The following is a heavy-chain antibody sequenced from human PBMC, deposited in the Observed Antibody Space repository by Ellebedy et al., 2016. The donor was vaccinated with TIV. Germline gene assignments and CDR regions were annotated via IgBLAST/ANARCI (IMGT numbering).Heavy chain of an antibody. CDR2: IYSAGNT. V-gene: IGHV3-53*01. D-gene: IGHD3/OR15-3a*01. CDR1: GFSLSSNY. Sequence: GGSLRLSCAVSGFSLSSNYMSWVRQAPGKGLEWVSIIYSAGNTYYADSVKGGFTISRDTSKNTVFLQMNSLRAEDTAVYYCARVDLGLAFDYWGRGTLVTVSS. J-gene: IGHJ4*02. CDR3: ARVDLGLAFDY.